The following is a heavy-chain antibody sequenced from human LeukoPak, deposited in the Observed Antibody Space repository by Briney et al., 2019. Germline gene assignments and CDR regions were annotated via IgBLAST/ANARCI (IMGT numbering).Heavy chain of an antibody. CDR2: IYYSGST. CDR3: AREWEPGAFDI. Sequence: SETLSLTCTVCGGYISSYYWSWLRQPPGEGLEWIGYIYYSGSTQYTPSLKSRVTISVDTSKNQFSLKLSSVTAADTAVYYCAREWEPGAFDIWGQGTMVTVSS. CDR1: GGYISSYY. V-gene: IGHV4-59*01. D-gene: IGHD1-14*01. J-gene: IGHJ3*02.